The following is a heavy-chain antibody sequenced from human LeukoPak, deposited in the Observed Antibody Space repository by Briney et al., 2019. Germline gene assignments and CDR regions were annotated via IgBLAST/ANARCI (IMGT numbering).Heavy chain of an antibody. CDR3: ARNAVPDRPFSGMDV. D-gene: IGHD2-2*01. CDR1: GGTFSSYA. V-gene: IGHV1-69*13. J-gene: IGHJ6*04. CDR2: IIPIFGTA. Sequence: SVTVSCKASGGTFSSYAISWVRQAPGQGLEWMGGIIPIFGTANYAQKFQGRVTTTADESTSTAYMELSSLRSEDTAVYYCARNAVPDRPFSGMDVWGKGTTVTVSS.